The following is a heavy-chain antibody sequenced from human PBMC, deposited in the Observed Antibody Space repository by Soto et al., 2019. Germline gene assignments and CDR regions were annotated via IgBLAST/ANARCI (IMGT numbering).Heavy chain of an antibody. J-gene: IGHJ5*01. V-gene: IGHV3-23*01. CDR2: ISGTMGSVRDP. Sequence: GGSLRLSCVASGFTFSTYTMSWVRRAPGKGLEWVSVISGTMGSVRDPYYADSVQGRFTIPRDDFKSTLYLQMKRLRAEDTVIYCGAKARCSSSTWYVPDSWVQGSLVSVS. CDR1: GFTFSTYT. D-gene: IGHD2-15*01. CDR3: AKARCSSSTWYVPDS.